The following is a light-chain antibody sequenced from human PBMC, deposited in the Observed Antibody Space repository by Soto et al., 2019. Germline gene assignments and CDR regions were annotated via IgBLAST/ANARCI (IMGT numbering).Light chain of an antibody. Sequence: EIVLTQSPGTLSLSPGEGATLSCRASQSVSSSYLAWYQQKPGQAPRLLIYGASSRATGIPDRVSGSGSGTDFTLTISRLDPEDFAVYYCHQYGSSPYTFGLRTKLEIK. V-gene: IGKV3-20*01. CDR1: QSVSSSY. CDR3: HQYGSSPYT. CDR2: GAS. J-gene: IGKJ2*01.